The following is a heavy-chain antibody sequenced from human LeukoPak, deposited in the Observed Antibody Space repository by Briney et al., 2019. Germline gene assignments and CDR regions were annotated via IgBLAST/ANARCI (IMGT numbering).Heavy chain of an antibody. D-gene: IGHD4-11*01. Sequence: TGGSLRLSCATSGFTFSHYGTHWVRQAPGKGLEWVAVIWNDGTDKYYGDSVKGRFTISRDNSKNTVYLQMNSLRVEDTAVYYCAKDAQRGFDFSNSLESWGQGTLVTVSS. CDR3: AKDAQRGFDFSNSLES. V-gene: IGHV3-33*06. J-gene: IGHJ4*02. CDR1: GFTFSHYG. CDR2: IWNDGTDK.